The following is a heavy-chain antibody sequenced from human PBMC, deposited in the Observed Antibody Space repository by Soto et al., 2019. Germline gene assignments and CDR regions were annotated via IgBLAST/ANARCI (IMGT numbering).Heavy chain of an antibody. CDR2: IYYSGST. CDR3: ARHVRGGYNFDY. V-gene: IGHV4-39*01. CDR1: GGSISSSSYY. J-gene: IGHJ4*02. D-gene: IGHD5-12*01. Sequence: QLQLQESGPGLVKPSETLSLTCTVSGGSISSSSYYWGWIRQPPGKGLEWIGSIYYSGSTYYNPSLKSRVTISVDTSKNQFSLKLSSVTAADTAVYYCARHVRGGYNFDYWGQGTLVTVSS.